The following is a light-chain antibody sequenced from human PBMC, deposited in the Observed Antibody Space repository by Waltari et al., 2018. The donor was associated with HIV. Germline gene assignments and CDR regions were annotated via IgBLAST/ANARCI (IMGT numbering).Light chain of an antibody. CDR2: AAS. V-gene: IGKV3-20*01. CDR1: QTLSGTS. J-gene: IGKJ2*01. CDR3: QAHDGSSYT. Sequence: IVLTQSPETLSLSPGEGTRLSCRANQTLSGTSLAWYLQKPGQAPRLLIYAASNRAAEIPHRFSGGGSGTDFTLTITRLEPEDFAVYYCQAHDGSSYTFGQGTKLEI.